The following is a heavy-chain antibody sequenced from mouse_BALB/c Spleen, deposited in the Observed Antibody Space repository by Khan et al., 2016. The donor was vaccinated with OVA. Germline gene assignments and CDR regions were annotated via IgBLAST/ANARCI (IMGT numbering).Heavy chain of an antibody. Sequence: EVKLLESGPGLLKPSQSLSLTCTVTGYSITSDYARNWIRQSPGNKLEWMAYIRYSGYTTYNPSLRSRTSITPDTSKNQSFLQLTSVTSEDTATYYCASGGVLLRYPDYFDYWGQGTTLTVSS. J-gene: IGHJ2*01. V-gene: IGHV3-2*02. CDR1: GYSITSDYA. CDR2: IRYSGYT. D-gene: IGHD1-1*01. CDR3: ASGGVLLRYPDYFDY.